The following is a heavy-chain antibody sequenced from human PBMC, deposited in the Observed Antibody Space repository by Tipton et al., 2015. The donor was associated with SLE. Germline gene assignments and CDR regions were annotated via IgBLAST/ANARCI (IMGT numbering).Heavy chain of an antibody. Sequence: TLSLTCTVSGGSICSSSYYWGWIRQPPGKGLEWIGSIYYSGSTYYNPSLKSRITISVDTSKNQFSLKLSSVTAADTAVYYCARVGSSWYLDAFDIWGQGTMVTVSS. D-gene: IGHD6-13*01. CDR1: GGSICSSSYY. J-gene: IGHJ3*02. CDR3: ARVGSSWYLDAFDI. CDR2: IYYSGST. V-gene: IGHV4-39*07.